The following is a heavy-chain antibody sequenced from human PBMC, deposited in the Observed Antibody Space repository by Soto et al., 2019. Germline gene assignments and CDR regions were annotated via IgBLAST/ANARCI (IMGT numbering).Heavy chain of an antibody. CDR1: GVPISSTSYF. V-gene: IGHV4-39*01. CDR2: TYLDGRI. CDR3: ARRGYGLDV. D-gene: IGHD6-13*01. J-gene: IGHJ6*02. Sequence: QVQLQESGPRLVKPSETVSLTCSVSGVPISSTSYFWAWIRQPPGKGLGSIGSTYLDGRISYNPSLESRLTISVDPSKNHLSLTMTSVSASDTALYYCARRGYGLDVWGQGTTVKVSS.